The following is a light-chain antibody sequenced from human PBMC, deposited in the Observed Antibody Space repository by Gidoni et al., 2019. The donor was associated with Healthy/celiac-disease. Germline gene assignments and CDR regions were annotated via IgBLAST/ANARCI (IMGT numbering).Light chain of an antibody. V-gene: IGLV1-44*01. CDR2: SNN. CDR1: SSNIGSNT. J-gene: IGLJ7*01. Sequence: QSVLTQPPSASGNTGQRVTSSCSGSSSNIGSNTVNWYQQRPGTAPKLLIYSNNQRPSGVPDRFSGSKSGTSASLAISGLQAEDEADYYCAAWDDSLNGAVFGGGTQLTVL. CDR3: AAWDDSLNGAV.